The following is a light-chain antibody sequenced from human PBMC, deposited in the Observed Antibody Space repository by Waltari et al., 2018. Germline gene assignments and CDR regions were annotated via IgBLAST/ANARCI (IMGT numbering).Light chain of an antibody. CDR2: DND. CDR3: ATWEGSQRV. Sequence: QYVVTQPPSASGTPGQRVTIPCSGSNFNIGSNSVYWVQRLPGAAPKLLMYDNDQRPSGVPDRFAASKSGTSASLAISALQSGDEADYYCATWEGSQRVFGTGTKVTVL. CDR1: NFNIGSNS. J-gene: IGLJ1*01. V-gene: IGLV1-44*01.